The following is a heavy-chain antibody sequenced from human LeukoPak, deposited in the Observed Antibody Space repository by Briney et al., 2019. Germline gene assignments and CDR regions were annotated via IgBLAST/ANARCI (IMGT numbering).Heavy chain of an antibody. Sequence: GGSLRLSCAASGFTFNEFGVHWVRQAPGQGLEWVALIWYDGSNKYYADSVKGRFTISRDNSKNTLYLQMNSLRAEDTAVYFCAKGDCGGTCLLIDNWGQGALVTVSS. CDR2: IWYDGSNK. CDR3: AKGDCGGTCLLIDN. CDR1: GFTFNEFG. J-gene: IGHJ4*02. V-gene: IGHV3-33*06. D-gene: IGHD2-15*01.